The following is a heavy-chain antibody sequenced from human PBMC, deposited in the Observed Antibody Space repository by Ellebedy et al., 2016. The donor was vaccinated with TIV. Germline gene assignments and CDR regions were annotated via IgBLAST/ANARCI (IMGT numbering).Heavy chain of an antibody. CDR2: IKYDGSEK. J-gene: IGHJ3*02. CDR1: GFTFSTYW. D-gene: IGHD2-15*01. V-gene: IGHV3-7*02. CDR3: ARGSGGSGAFDI. Sequence: GESLKISCAASGFTFSTYWMSWVRQAPGKGLEWVANIKYDGSEKYYVKSVKGRFTISRDNAKNSLYLQMDSLRAEDTAVYYCARGSGGSGAFDIWGQGTMVTVSS.